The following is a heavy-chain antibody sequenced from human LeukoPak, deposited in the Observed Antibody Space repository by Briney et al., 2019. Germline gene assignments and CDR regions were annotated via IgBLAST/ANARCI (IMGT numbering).Heavy chain of an antibody. CDR3: AKQRCIGDSCYRGEADWFDP. V-gene: IGHV5-51*01. CDR2: IYPGDSET. J-gene: IGHJ5*02. CDR1: GYSFTSLW. D-gene: IGHD2-15*01. Sequence: GESLKISCKGSGYSFTSLWIGWVRQMPGKGLEWMGIIYPGDSETLYSPSFQGQVTISADKSINTAYLQWSSLKASDSAMYYCAKQRCIGDSCYRGEADWFDPWGQGTLVTVSS.